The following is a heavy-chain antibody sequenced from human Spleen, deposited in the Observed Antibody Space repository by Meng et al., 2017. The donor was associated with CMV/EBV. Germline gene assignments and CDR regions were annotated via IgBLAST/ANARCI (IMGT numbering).Heavy chain of an antibody. V-gene: IGHV3-48*03. CDR1: GFSFSNYE. J-gene: IGHJ4*02. D-gene: IGHD4-11*01. Sequence: GGSLRLSCAASGFSFSNYEMTWVRQAPGKGLEWISYISSSGSVIHNADSVKGRLTVSRDNAKNSLYLQMRSLRVEDTAVYYCARDSQGGYSRYIDYWGQGSLVTVSS. CDR3: ARDSQGGYSRYIDY. CDR2: ISSSGSVI.